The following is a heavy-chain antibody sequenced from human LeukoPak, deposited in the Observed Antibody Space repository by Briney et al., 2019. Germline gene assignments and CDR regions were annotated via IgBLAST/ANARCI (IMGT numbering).Heavy chain of an antibody. CDR2: IHHSGTT. CDR1: GGSVSRGSYH. Sequence: PSETLSLTCTVSGGSVSRGSYHWRWTRQPPGKGLEWIVYIHHSGTTNYSPSLKTRVTISVNMSKNQFFLNLTSVTAADTAVYYCARGRLGATYWGQGTLVTVSS. V-gene: IGHV4-61*01. CDR3: ARGRLGATY. J-gene: IGHJ4*02. D-gene: IGHD1-26*01.